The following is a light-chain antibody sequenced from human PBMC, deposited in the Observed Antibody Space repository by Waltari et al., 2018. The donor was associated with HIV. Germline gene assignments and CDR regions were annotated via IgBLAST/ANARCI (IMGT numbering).Light chain of an antibody. CDR2: IDI. CDR1: SLPKRY. J-gene: IGLJ3*02. CDR3: QSTDFDGTWV. V-gene: IGLV3-25*03. Sequence: SYDLTQTPSVSVSPGQPARINCSRGSLPKRYSSCYRQKAGQAPVLLIYIDIERPSGIPERISGSESGTGVTLTISGVQAGDEGDYFCQSTDFDGTWVFGGGTKLTVL.